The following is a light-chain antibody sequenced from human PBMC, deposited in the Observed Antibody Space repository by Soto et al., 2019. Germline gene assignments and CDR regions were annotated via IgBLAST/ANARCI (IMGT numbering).Light chain of an antibody. CDR2: DAS. V-gene: IGKV1-5*01. CDR3: QQYNDYWWT. J-gene: IGKJ1*01. Sequence: DIQLTQSPSTLSASVGDRVTITCRASQSFTSWLAWYQQKPGKAPKLLIYDASSLESGVPSRFSGSGSGTEFTLTISSLQPDDFATYYCQQYNDYWWTFGQGTKVDIK. CDR1: QSFTSW.